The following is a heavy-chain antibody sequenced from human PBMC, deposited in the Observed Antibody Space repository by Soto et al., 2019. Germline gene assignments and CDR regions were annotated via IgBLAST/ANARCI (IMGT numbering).Heavy chain of an antibody. CDR1: GGSFSGYY. D-gene: IGHD3-10*01. Sequence: ASETLSLTCAVYGGSFSGYYWSWIRQPPGKGLEWIGEINHSGSTNYNPSLKSRVTISVDTSKSQYSRKLSSVTAADTAVYYCARGFIYYGSGSYYNKDYYYGMDVWGQVTTVTVSS. CDR2: INHSGST. J-gene: IGHJ6*02. CDR3: ARGFIYYGSGSYYNKDYYYGMDV. V-gene: IGHV4-34*01.